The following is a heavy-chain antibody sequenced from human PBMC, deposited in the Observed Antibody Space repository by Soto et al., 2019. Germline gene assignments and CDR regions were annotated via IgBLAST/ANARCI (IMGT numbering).Heavy chain of an antibody. J-gene: IGHJ4*02. Sequence: QLQESGPGLVKPSETLSLTCSVSGDSINSDKYYWGWIRQPPGKGLEWIGSIYYRGNTYYNPSLQTRVTIPLDKSKCLFSLRLNSVTAADSAVYFCARLEGLATISYYFDFWGQGAQVTVSS. CDR2: IYYRGNT. V-gene: IGHV4-39*01. D-gene: IGHD3-3*01. CDR1: GDSINSDKYY. CDR3: ARLEGLATISYYFDF.